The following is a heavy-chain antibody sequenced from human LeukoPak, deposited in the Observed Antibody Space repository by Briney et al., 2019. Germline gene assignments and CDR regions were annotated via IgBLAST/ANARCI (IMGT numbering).Heavy chain of an antibody. CDR3: ARDLGPVTQSYDSSGYFY. CDR2: IYTSGST. D-gene: IGHD3-22*01. J-gene: IGHJ4*02. CDR1: GGSISSYY. Sequence: PSETLSLTRTVSGGSISSYYWSWIRQPAGKGLEWIGRIYTSGSTNYNPSLKSRVTMSVDTSKNQFSLKLSFVTAADTAVYYCARDLGPVTQSYDSSGYFYWGQGTLVTVSS. V-gene: IGHV4-4*07.